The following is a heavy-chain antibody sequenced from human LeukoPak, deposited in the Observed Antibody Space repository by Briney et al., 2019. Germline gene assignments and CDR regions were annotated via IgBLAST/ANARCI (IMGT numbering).Heavy chain of an antibody. CDR3: ARPQWLVDSFAFDY. V-gene: IGHV4-34*01. D-gene: IGHD6-19*01. Sequence: SETLSLTCAVYGGSFSGYYWSWIRQPPGKGLEWIGEINHSGSTNYNPSLKSRVTISVDTSKNQFSLKLSSVTAADTAVYYCARPQWLVDSFAFDYWGQGTLVTVSS. CDR2: INHSGST. CDR1: GGSFSGYY. J-gene: IGHJ4*02.